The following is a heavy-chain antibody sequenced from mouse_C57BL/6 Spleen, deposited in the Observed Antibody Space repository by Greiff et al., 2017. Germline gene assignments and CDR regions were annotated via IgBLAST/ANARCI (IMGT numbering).Heavy chain of an antibody. D-gene: IGHD2-3*01. J-gene: IGHJ2*01. CDR2: IYPGGGDT. V-gene: IGHV14-1*01. Sequence: VQLQQSGAELVRPGASVKLSCTASGFNIKDYYMPWVKQRPEQGLEWIGRIYPGGGDTEYAPKFQGKATMTADTTSNTAYLQHSSLTSEDTAVYYCTTVGGWLPFDYWGQGTTLTVSS. CDR3: TTVGGWLPFDY. CDR1: GFNIKDYY.